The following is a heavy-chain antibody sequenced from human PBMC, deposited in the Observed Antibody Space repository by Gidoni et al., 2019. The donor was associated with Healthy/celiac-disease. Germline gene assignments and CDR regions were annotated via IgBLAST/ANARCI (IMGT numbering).Heavy chain of an antibody. CDR1: CFTFSRYG. J-gene: IGHJ6*02. CDR3: AREHHDSSGYYYYYYGMDV. D-gene: IGHD3-22*01. V-gene: IGHV3-33*01. CDR2: IWYDGSNK. Sequence: QVQLVESGGGVVQPGRSLRLSCAASCFTFSRYGMPWVRQAPGKGLEGVAVIWYDGSNKYDADSVKGRFTISRDNSKNTLYLQMNSLRAEDTAVYYCAREHHDSSGYYYYYYGMDVWGQGTTVTVSS.